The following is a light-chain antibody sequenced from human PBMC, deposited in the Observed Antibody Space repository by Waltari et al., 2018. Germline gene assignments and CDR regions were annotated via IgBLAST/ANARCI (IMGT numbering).Light chain of an antibody. J-gene: IGKJ2*01. V-gene: IGKV2-30*01. CDR2: KVS. CDR1: QSLVYSDANTY. Sequence: VVMTQSPLSLPVTLGQPASITCRSSQSLVYSDANTYLNWFQQRPGQTPRRLIYKVSNRDSGVPDRFSGSGSGTVFTLRISRVEAEDVAVYYCMQGTDWPYTFGQGTKLEIK. CDR3: MQGTDWPYT.